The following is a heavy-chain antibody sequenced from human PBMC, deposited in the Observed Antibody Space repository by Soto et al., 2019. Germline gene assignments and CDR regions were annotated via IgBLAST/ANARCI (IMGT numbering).Heavy chain of an antibody. CDR3: ASSSGGRYCSSTSCYEGRWFDP. CDR2: ISAYNGNT. CDR1: GYTFTSYG. V-gene: IGHV1-18*01. Sequence: QVQLVQSGAEVKKPGASVKVSCKASGYTFTSYGISWVRQAPGQGLEWMGWISAYNGNTNYAQKLQGRVTMTTDTSTSTAYMELRSLRSDHTAVYYCASSSGGRYCSSTSCYEGRWFDPWGQGTLVTVSS. J-gene: IGHJ5*02. D-gene: IGHD2-2*01.